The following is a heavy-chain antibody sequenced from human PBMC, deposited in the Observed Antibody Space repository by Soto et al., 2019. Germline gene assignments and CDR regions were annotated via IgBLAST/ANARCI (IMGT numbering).Heavy chain of an antibody. Sequence: QVQLVESGGGVVQPGGPLRLSCAASGFTFSYYGFHWVRQAPGKGLEWVAVMHTGGNEKYYVDSVKGRFTVSRDDSRNMVYLEMNGLRAEDTAEYFCARDADTTGHYSHFDLWGRGALVAVS. CDR2: MHTGGNEK. D-gene: IGHD3-9*01. V-gene: IGHV3-33*08. CDR1: GFTFSYYG. J-gene: IGHJ4*02. CDR3: ARDADTTGHYSHFDL.